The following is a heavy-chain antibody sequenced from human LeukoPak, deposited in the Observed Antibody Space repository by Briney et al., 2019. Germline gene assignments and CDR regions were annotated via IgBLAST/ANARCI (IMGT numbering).Heavy chain of an antibody. CDR2: INPNSGDT. J-gene: IGHJ4*02. Sequence: GASVKVSCKASGYTLSGHYVHWVRHAPGQGFEGMGWINPNSGDTSHEQKFQGRVTMTRDTSISTAYMELSRLRSDDTAVYYCAIDNREICNDFDYWGQGTLVTVSS. V-gene: IGHV1-2*02. D-gene: IGHD1-26*01. CDR3: AIDNREICNDFDY. CDR1: GYTLSGHY.